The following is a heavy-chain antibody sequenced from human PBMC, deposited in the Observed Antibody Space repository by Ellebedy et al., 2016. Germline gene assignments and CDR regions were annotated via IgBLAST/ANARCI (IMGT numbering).Heavy chain of an antibody. Sequence: SETLSLTCAVYGGSFTAYYWTWVRQSPERGLEWIGEISHSGYGNYSPSLKSRATLSVETSRNEFSLKLTSVTAADTAVYYCARLYYDFWSGYYTPGGKYNWFDPWGQGTLVTVSS. V-gene: IGHV4-34*01. D-gene: IGHD3-3*01. J-gene: IGHJ5*02. CDR3: ARLYYDFWSGYYTPGGKYNWFDP. CDR1: GGSFTAYY. CDR2: ISHSGYG.